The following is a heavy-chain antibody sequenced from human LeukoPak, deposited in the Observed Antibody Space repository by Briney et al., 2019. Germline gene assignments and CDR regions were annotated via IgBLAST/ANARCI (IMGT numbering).Heavy chain of an antibody. D-gene: IGHD3-22*01. Sequence: SETLSLTCAVYGGSFSGYYWSWIRQPPGKGLEWIGEINHSGSTNYNPSLKSRVTISVDTSKNQFSLKLSSVTAADTAVYYCARGPGMNYDSSGYLSAFDPWGQGTLVTVSS. V-gene: IGHV4-34*01. CDR2: INHSGST. J-gene: IGHJ5*02. CDR3: ARGPGMNYDSSGYLSAFDP. CDR1: GGSFSGYY.